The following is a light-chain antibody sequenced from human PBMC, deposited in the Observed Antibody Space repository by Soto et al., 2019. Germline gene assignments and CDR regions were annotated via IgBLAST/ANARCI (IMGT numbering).Light chain of an antibody. CDR1: KLGDKY. V-gene: IGLV3-1*01. Sequence: SYELTQPTSVSVSPGQTASITCSGDKLGDKYACWYQQKPGQSPVLVIYQDNKRPSGIPERFSGSNSGNTATLTISGTQAMDEADYYCQAWDSSTYVFGTGTKLTFL. CDR2: QDN. CDR3: QAWDSSTYV. J-gene: IGLJ1*01.